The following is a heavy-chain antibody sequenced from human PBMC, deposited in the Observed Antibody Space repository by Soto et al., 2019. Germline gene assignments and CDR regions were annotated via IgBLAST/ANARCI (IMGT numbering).Heavy chain of an antibody. D-gene: IGHD3-22*01. CDR3: ARSGYMPAFDI. J-gene: IGHJ3*02. CDR2: MYYSGIT. CDR1: GGSISSGGYY. V-gene: IGHV4-31*03. Sequence: PSETLSLTCTVSGGSISSGGYYWTWIRQHPGKGLEWIGYMYYSGITYYNPSLKSRVTISLDVSENQFSLRLSSVTAADTAVYYCARSGYMPAFDIWGQGTMVTVSS.